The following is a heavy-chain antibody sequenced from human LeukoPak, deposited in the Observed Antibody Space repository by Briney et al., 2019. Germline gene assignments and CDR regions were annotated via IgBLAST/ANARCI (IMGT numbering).Heavy chain of an antibody. J-gene: IGHJ4*02. D-gene: IGHD5-18*01. CDR3: ARLRGGPHIGSYGYYVDY. Sequence: GASVKVSCKASGYTFTSYGISWVRQAPGQGLEWMGWISAYNGNTNYAQKLQGRVTMTTDTSTSTACMELRSLRSDDTAVYYCARLRGGPHIGSYGYYVDYWGQGTLVTVSS. CDR2: ISAYNGNT. V-gene: IGHV1-18*01. CDR1: GYTFTSYG.